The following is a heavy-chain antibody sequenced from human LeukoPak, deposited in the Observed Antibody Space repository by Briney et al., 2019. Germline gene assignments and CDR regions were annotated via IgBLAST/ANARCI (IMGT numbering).Heavy chain of an antibody. CDR3: ARTIVGATTKDY. Sequence: ASVKVSCKASGYSFTGYYMHWVRQAPGQGLEWMGWINPNSGDTNYAQKFHGRVTMTRDTSISTGYMELSSLRSEDTAVYYCARTIVGATTKDYWGQGTLVTVSS. V-gene: IGHV1-2*02. CDR1: GYSFTGYY. D-gene: IGHD1-26*01. CDR2: INPNSGDT. J-gene: IGHJ4*02.